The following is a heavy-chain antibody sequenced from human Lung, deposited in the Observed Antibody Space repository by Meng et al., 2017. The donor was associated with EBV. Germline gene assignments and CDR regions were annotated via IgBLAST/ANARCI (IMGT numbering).Heavy chain of an antibody. J-gene: IGHJ5*02. Sequence: VQAGAEVKKPGASVKVSCKASGYSLTDYYIHWVRQAPGQGLEWMGWINTDSGNTTYSQKFQGRVTITRDTSATTAYMELWSLRPEDTAAYYCARDGTSNWLLNWFDPWGQGTLVTVSS. CDR2: INTDSGNT. CDR3: ARDGTSNWLLNWFDP. CDR1: GYSLTDYY. V-gene: IGHV1-3*04. D-gene: IGHD2-2*01.